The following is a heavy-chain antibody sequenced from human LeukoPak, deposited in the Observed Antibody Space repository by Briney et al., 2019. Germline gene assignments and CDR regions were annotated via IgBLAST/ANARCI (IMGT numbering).Heavy chain of an antibody. CDR3: ARDNWHGVGWFDP. J-gene: IGHJ5*02. Sequence: GGSLRLSCGASGFTFRDYNMSWIRQAPGKGLEYISYINTGGGSIYYAGSVKGRFTISRDNSKNTLHLQMNSLRAEDTAVYYCARDNWHGVGWFDPWGQGTLVTVSS. CDR1: GFTFRDYN. CDR2: INTGGGSI. V-gene: IGHV3-11*01. D-gene: IGHD2-8*01.